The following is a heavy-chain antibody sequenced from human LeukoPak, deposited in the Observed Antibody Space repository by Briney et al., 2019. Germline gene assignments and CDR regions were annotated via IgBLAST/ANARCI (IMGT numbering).Heavy chain of an antibody. J-gene: IGHJ5*02. D-gene: IGHD6-6*01. V-gene: IGHV3-23*01. CDR1: GFTVSSNY. Sequence: PGGSLRLSCAVSGFTVSSNYMSWVRQAPGKGLEWVSAISGSGGSTYYADSVKGRFTISRDNSKNTLYLQMNSLRAEDTAVYYCAKDRERIAARPYWFNPWGQGTLVTVSS. CDR2: ISGSGGST. CDR3: AKDRERIAARPYWFNP.